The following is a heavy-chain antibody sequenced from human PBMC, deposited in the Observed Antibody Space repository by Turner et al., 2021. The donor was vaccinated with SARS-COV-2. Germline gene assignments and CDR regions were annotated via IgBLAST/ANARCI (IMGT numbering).Heavy chain of an antibody. V-gene: IGHV3-21*01. J-gene: IGHJ5*02. CDR2: ISSSRSYI. Sequence: EVQLVESGGGLVKPGGSLRLSCAASGFTFSSYTMYWVRQAPGKGLEWVAYISSSRSYIYYADSVKGRFTISRDNAKNLLYLQMNSLRAEETAVYYCARGTYYYDSSVYSGTNWFDPWGQGTLVTVSS. D-gene: IGHD3-22*01. CDR1: GFTFSSYT. CDR3: ARGTYYYDSSVYSGTNWFDP.